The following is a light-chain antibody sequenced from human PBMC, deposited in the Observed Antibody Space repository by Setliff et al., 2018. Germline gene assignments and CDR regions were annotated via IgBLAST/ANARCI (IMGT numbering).Light chain of an antibody. CDR2: DVS. CDR3: NAYTSRSTYV. Sequence: QSVLTQPASVSGSPGQSITISCTGTSSDVGGYNYVSWYQQHPGKAPKVMIYDVSKRPSGVSNRFSGSKSGNTASLTISGLQAEDEADYYCNAYTSRSTYVFGSGTKVTVL. CDR1: SSDVGGYNY. J-gene: IGLJ1*01. V-gene: IGLV2-14*03.